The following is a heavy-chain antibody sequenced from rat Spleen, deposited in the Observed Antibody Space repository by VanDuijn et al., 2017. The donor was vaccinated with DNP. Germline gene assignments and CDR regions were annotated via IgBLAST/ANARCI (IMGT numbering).Heavy chain of an antibody. V-gene: IGHV4-2*01. CDR3: VTRGTGSDNWFAH. Sequence: EVKLVESGGVLVQPGRSLKLSCVVSGLNFSDFWMGWIRQAPEKGLEWMGEFKHDSSVINHNPSLRDRFTISRDNAQDSLYLQMNNLGSGDTAIYYCVTRGTGSDNWFAHWGQGTLVTVSS. D-gene: IGHD5-1*01. J-gene: IGHJ3*01. CDR2: FKHDSSVI. CDR1: GLNFSDFW.